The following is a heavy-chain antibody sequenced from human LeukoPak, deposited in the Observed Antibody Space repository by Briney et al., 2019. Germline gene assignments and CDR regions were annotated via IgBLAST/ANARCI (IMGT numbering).Heavy chain of an antibody. V-gene: IGHV3-48*01. D-gene: IGHD3-10*01. J-gene: IGHJ3*02. Sequence: TGGSLRLSCAASDFTFSSYSMNWVRQAPGKGLEWVSYISSSSSTIYYVDSVKGRFTISRDNAKNSLYLQMNSLRAEDTAVYYCARDDGSVNFDIWGQGTMVTVSS. CDR1: DFTFSSYS. CDR3: ARDDGSVNFDI. CDR2: ISSSSSTI.